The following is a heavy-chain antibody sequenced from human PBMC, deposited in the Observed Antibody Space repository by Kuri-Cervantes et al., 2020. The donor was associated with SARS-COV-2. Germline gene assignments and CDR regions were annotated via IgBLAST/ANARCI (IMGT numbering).Heavy chain of an antibody. CDR1: GFTFSSYE. V-gene: IGHV3-48*03. CDR2: ISSSGSTI. J-gene: IGHJ5*02. CDR3: APPVGGNSVPST. Sequence: GGSLRLSCAASGFTFSSYEMNWVRQAPGKGLEWVSHISSSGSTIYYADSVKGRFTISRDNAKNSLYLQMNSLRAEDTAVYYCAPPVGGNSVPSTWGQGTLVTVSS. D-gene: IGHD4-23*01.